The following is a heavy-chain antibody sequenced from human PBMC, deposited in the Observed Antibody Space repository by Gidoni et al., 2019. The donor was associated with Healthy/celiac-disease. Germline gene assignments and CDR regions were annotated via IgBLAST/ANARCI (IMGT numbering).Heavy chain of an antibody. V-gene: IGHV1-18*04. D-gene: IGHD3-22*01. CDR1: GYSSTSYG. CDR2: ISAYNGNT. CDR3: ESSGLYYYDSSGPGDY. Sequence: QVQLVQSGSEVKKPAASVTVSCMASGYSSTSYGISWVRQAPGQGLEWIGWISAYNGNTNYAQKLQGRDTMTTETATSTTYMELRRLRSDDAAVYYCESSGLYYYDSSGPGDYWGQGTLVTVSS. J-gene: IGHJ4*02.